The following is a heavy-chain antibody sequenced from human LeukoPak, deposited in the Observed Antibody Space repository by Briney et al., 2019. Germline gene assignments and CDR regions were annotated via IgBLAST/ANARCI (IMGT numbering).Heavy chain of an antibody. CDR3: ARIGYCSSTSCYDMYDYYYYMDV. Sequence: PSETLSLTCTVSGGSISNSSYYWGWIRQPPGKGLEWIGSFYYSGSTYYNPSLKSRVTISVDTSKNQFSLKLSSVTAADTAVYYCARIGYCSSTSCYDMYDYYYYMDVWGKGTTVTVSS. V-gene: IGHV4-39*07. J-gene: IGHJ6*03. CDR2: FYYSGST. CDR1: GGSISNSSYY. D-gene: IGHD2-2*01.